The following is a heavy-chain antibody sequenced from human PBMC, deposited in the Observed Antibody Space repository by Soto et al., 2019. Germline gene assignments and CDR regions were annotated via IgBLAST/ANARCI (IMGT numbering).Heavy chain of an antibody. CDR2: ISYDGSNK. Sequence: QVQLVESGGGVVQPGRSLRLSCAATGFTFSSYAMHWVRQAPGKGLEWVAVISYDGSNKYYADSVKGRVTNSRDNSKNTLYLQMNTMRAEDTAVYYCASDDDHFAFGYWGQGTLVAVSS. D-gene: IGHD2-21*01. CDR1: GFTFSSYA. V-gene: IGHV3-30-3*01. CDR3: ASDDDHFAFGY. J-gene: IGHJ4*02.